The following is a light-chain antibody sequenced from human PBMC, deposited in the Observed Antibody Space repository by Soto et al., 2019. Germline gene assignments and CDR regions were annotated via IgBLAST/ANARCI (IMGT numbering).Light chain of an antibody. CDR2: DAS. Sequence: IVMTQSPATLSVSPGERATLSCRASQTISANLAWYQQRPGQAPRLLIYDASTRAPGIPGRFSGSGSGTDFSLTISSLQSEDFAVYYCQQYEQWPPWTFGQGTKVEIK. V-gene: IGKV3D-15*01. CDR1: QTISAN. J-gene: IGKJ1*01. CDR3: QQYEQWPPWT.